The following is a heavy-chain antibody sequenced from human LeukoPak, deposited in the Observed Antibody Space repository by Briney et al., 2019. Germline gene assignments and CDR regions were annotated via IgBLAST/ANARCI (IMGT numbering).Heavy chain of an antibody. CDR3: DASDF. CDR2: ISDSGGRT. Sequence: GGSLRLSCAASGFTFATYAMGWARQPPGKGLEWVSTISDSGGRTHYADSVQGRFTISRDNSKNTLYLQTNNLRAEDTAIYYCDASDFWGQGTLVTVSS. V-gene: IGHV3-23*01. CDR1: GFTFATYA. J-gene: IGHJ4*02.